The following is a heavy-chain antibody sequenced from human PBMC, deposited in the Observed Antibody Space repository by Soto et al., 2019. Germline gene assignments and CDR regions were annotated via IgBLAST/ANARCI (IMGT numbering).Heavy chain of an antibody. V-gene: IGHV3-21*01. Sequence: GGSLRLSCEASGFTFNDYSMDWVRQAPEKGLEWVSSISSSGTYIYYADSVKGRFAISRDNANNVMYLQMDTLRAEDTAVYYCVRAGHVFDVHYYGMDLWGQGTTVTVS. CDR3: VRAGHVFDVHYYGMDL. CDR2: ISSSGTYI. CDR1: GFTFNDYS. J-gene: IGHJ6*02. D-gene: IGHD3-10*01.